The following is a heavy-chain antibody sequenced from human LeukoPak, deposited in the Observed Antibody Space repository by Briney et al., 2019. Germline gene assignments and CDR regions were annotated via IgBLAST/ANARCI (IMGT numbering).Heavy chain of an antibody. CDR2: IIPIFGTA. V-gene: IGHV1-69*06. D-gene: IGHD3-3*01. Sequence: GASVKVSCKASGGTFSSYAISWVRQAPGQGLEWMGGIIPIFGTANYAQKFQGRVTITADKSTSTAYMELSSLRSEDTAVYYCARSPITIFGVVIRYYFDYWGQRTLVTVSS. CDR3: ARSPITIFGVVIRYYFDY. CDR1: GGTFSSYA. J-gene: IGHJ4*02.